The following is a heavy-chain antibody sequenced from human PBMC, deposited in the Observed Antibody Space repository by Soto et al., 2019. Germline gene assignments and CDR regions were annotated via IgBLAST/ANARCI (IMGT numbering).Heavy chain of an antibody. CDR2: IGGSGGST. CDR3: AKMPRSGSFRYYYGMDV. V-gene: IGHV3-23*01. Sequence: GGSLSLSCAASGFTFSSYAMSWVRQAPGKGLEWVSAIGGSGGSTYYADSVKGRFTISRENSKNTLYLQMNSLRAEDTAVYYCAKMPRSGSFRYYYGMDVWGQGTTVTVSS. J-gene: IGHJ6*02. CDR1: GFTFSSYA. D-gene: IGHD3-22*01.